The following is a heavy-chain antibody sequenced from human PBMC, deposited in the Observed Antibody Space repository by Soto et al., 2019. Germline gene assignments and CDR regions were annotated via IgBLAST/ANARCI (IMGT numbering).Heavy chain of an antibody. CDR1: GYTFTGYY. Sequence: ASVKVSCKASGYTFTGYYMHWVRQAPGQGLEWMGWINPNSGGTNYAQKFQGRVTMTRDTSISTAYMELSRLRSDDTAVCYCAVGYCSGGSCYFDYWGQGTLVTVSS. CDR2: INPNSGGT. CDR3: AVGYCSGGSCYFDY. D-gene: IGHD2-15*01. V-gene: IGHV1-2*02. J-gene: IGHJ4*02.